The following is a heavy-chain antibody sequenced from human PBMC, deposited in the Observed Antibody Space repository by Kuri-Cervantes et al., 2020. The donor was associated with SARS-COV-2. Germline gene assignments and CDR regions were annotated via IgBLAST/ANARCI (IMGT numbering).Heavy chain of an antibody. CDR3: ARGNYVMYSRWPTAPSDY. D-gene: IGHD3-16*01. CDR2: ISSSSSYI. CDR1: GFNFRSYG. Sequence: GESLKISCAASGFNFRSYGARWVRQAPGKGLEWVSSISSSSSYISYADSMKGRFTISRDNAKNSLYLQMNSLRAEDAAVYYCARGNYVMYSRWPTAPSDYWGQGTLVTVSS. J-gene: IGHJ4*02. V-gene: IGHV3-21*01.